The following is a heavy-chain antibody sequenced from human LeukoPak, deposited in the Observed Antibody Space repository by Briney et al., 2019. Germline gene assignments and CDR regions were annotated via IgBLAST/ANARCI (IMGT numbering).Heavy chain of an antibody. J-gene: IGHJ5*02. CDR1: GGSISSYY. Sequence: SETLSLTCTVSGGSISSYYWSWIRQPAGKGLEWIGRIYTSGSTNYNPSLKSRVTMSVDTSKNQFSLKLSSVTAADTAVYYCARTYSFWSGPEGWFDPWGQGTLVTVSS. D-gene: IGHD3-3*01. CDR2: IYTSGST. V-gene: IGHV4-4*07. CDR3: ARTYSFWSGPEGWFDP.